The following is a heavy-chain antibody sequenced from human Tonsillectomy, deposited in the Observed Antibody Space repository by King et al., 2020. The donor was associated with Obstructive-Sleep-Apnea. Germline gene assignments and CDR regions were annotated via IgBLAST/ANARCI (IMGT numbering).Heavy chain of an antibody. V-gene: IGHV1-2*02. J-gene: IGHJ4*02. D-gene: IGHD2-21*02. CDR1: GYTFTGYH. CDR2: INPNSGDT. Sequence: VQLVESGAEVKKPGASVKVSCKASGYTFTGYHMHWVRQAPGQGLEWMGWINPNSGDTNYALKFQGRVTMTRDTSVSTAYMELTNLRSDDTAVFFCARDPNNVNCGGDCHPLRDWGQGTLVTVSS. CDR3: ARDPNNVNCGGDCHPLRD.